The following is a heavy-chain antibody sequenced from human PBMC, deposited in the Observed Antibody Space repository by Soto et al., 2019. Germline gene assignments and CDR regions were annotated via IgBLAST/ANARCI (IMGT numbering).Heavy chain of an antibody. D-gene: IGHD2-8*02. J-gene: IGHJ4*02. CDR2: IYYSGIT. CDR3: ARGGGVYYFDY. CDR1: GGYITSYY. Sequence: PSETQSLTCTVSGGYITSYYWSWIRKPPGKGLEWIGYIYYSGITDYNPSLKSRVTISVDTSKSQFSLKLSSVTAADTAVYYCARGGGVYYFDYWGQGTLVTVSS. V-gene: IGHV4-59*01.